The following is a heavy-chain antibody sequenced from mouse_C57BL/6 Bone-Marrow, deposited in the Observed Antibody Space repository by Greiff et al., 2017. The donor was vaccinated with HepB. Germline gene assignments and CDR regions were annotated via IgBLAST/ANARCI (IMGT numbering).Heavy chain of an antibody. J-gene: IGHJ2*01. V-gene: IGHV5-6*02. CDR2: ISSGGSYT. CDR1: GFTFSSYG. CDR3: ARHIYYYGSSLDY. D-gene: IGHD1-1*01. Sequence: EVMLVESGGDLVKPGGSLKLSCAASGFTFSSYGMSWVRQTPDKRLEWVATISSGGSYTYYPDSVKGRFTISRDNAKNTLYLQMSSLKSEDTAMYYCARHIYYYGSSLDYWRQGTTLTVSS.